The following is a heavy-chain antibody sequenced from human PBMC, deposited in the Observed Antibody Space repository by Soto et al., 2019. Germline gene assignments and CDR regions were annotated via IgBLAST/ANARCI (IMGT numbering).Heavy chain of an antibody. CDR3: ARDNGSGESDV. V-gene: IGHV1-18*01. J-gene: IGHJ6*01. CDR2: ISAYNGNT. D-gene: IGHD3-10*01. CDR1: GYSFTSYG. Sequence: QVQLVQSGAEVKKPGASVKVSCKASGYSFTSYGIIWVRQAPGQGLEWMGWISAYNGNTNYAQKLQGRVTMTTDTATSTAYRALRSLRSDDTAVYYCARDNGSGESDVWGQGTTVTVSS.